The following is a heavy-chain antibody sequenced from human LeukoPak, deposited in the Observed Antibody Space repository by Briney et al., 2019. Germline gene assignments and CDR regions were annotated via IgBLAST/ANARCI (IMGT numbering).Heavy chain of an antibody. CDR2: IYNSESI. D-gene: IGHD2-2*02. CDR1: GRSIKGYY. J-gene: IGHJ5*02. Sequence: PSETLSLTCTVSGRSIKGYYWSWIRQPAGKGLEWIGRIYNSESINYNPSLNSRVTISIDTSKSQFSLTLNSVTAADTAVYYCARDRSRSYTSEWFDPWGQGALVTVSS. CDR3: ARDRSRSYTSEWFDP. V-gene: IGHV4-4*07.